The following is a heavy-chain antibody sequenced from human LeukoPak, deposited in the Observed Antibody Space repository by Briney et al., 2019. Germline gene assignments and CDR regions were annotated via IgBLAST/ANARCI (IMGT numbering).Heavy chain of an antibody. D-gene: IGHD4-17*01. J-gene: IGHJ4*02. CDR2: ISGNGDIT. CDR1: GFTFSNYA. V-gene: IGHV3-23*01. Sequence: GGSLRLSCAASGFTFSNYAMSWVRQAPGKGLEWVSAISGNGDITYYTDSEKGRFTISRDNSKNTLYLQMNSLRAEDTAIYYCAKVRLYGDYPEIDYWGQGTLVAVSS. CDR3: AKVRLYGDYPEIDY.